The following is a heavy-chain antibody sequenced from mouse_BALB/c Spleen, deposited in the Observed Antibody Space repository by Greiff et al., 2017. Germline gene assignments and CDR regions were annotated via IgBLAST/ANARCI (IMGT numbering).Heavy chain of an antibody. CDR2: INPGSGGT. CDR1: GYAFTNYL. Sequence: VQLQQSGAELVRPGTSVKVSCKASGYAFTNYLIEWVKQRPGQGLEWIGVINPGSGGTNYNEKFKGKATLTADKSSSTAYMQLSSLTSDDSAVYFCARSMITGFAYGGQGTLVTVSA. CDR3: ARSMITGFAY. J-gene: IGHJ3*01. V-gene: IGHV1-54*01. D-gene: IGHD2-4*01.